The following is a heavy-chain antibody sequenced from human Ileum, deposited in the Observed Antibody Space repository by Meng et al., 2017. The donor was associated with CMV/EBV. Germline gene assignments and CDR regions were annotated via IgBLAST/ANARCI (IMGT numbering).Heavy chain of an antibody. V-gene: IGHV7-4-1*02. D-gene: IGHD3-16*01. CDR2: INTNTGNT. CDR3: VRDCGVLGKFDY. J-gene: IGHJ4*02. CDR1: GYTFTSHG. Sequence: CKASGYTFTSHGINWLRQAPGQGLEWMGWINTNTGNTTYAHSFTGRFVFSLDTPVSTTYLQINSLEAEDTAYYYCVRDCGVLGKFDYWGQGTLVTVSS.